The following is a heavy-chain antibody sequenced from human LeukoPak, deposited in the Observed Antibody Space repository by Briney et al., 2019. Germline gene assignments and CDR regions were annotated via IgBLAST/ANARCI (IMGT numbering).Heavy chain of an antibody. Sequence: ASVKVSCKASGYTFTSYGISWVRQAPGQGLEWMGWISAYNGNTNYAQKLQGRVTMTTDTSTSTAYMGLRSLRSDDTAVYYCARVVPDIEVVVLGDYWGQGTLVTVSS. CDR1: GYTFTSYG. V-gene: IGHV1-18*01. CDR2: ISAYNGNT. CDR3: ARVVPDIEVVVLGDY. J-gene: IGHJ4*02. D-gene: IGHD2-15*01.